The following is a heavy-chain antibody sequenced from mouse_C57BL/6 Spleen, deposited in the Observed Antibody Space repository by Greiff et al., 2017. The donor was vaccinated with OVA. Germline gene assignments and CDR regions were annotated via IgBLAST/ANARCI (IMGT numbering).Heavy chain of an antibody. J-gene: IGHJ2*01. V-gene: IGHV1-26*01. CDR1: GYTFTDYY. D-gene: IGHD1-1*01. CDR3: APFRYGSENYFDY. Sequence: EVQLQQSGPELVKPGASVKISCKASGYTFTDYYMNWVKQSHGKSLEWIGDINPNNGGTSYNQKFKGKATLTVDKSSSTAYMELRSLTSEDSAVYYCAPFRYGSENYFDYWGQGTTLTVSS. CDR2: INPNNGGT.